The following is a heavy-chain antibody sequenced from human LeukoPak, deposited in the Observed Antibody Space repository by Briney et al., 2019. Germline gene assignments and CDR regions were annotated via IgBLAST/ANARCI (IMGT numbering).Heavy chain of an antibody. CDR2: WGSGGST. J-gene: IGHJ4*02. V-gene: IGHV3-23*01. D-gene: IGHD2-15*01. Sequence: GESLRLSCAASGFTLNNYDMSWVRQAPGKGLEWVSTWGSGGSTYYADSVRGRFTISRGSAKKSQHLEMNNLRAEDTAVYYCVKGTGVSRYSSYDYWGQGTLVTVSS. CDR3: VKGTGVSRYSSYDY. CDR1: GFTLNNYD.